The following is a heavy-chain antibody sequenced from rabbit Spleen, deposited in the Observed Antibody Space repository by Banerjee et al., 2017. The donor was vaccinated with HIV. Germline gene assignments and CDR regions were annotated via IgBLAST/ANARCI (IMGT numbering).Heavy chain of an antibody. CDR1: GVSFSGDSY. CDR3: ARDTSSSFSSYGLDP. J-gene: IGHJ6*02. Sequence: QEQLEESGGGLVKPEGSLTLTCIASGVSFSGDSYMCWVRQAPGKGLEWIACIDTGSSGFPFFATWAKGRFTIPKTPSTTVTLQMTSLTAAGPTPYFCARDTSSSFSSYGLDPLGPGTLVTVS. D-gene: IGHD1-1*01. V-gene: IGHV1S45*01. CDR2: IDTGSSGFP.